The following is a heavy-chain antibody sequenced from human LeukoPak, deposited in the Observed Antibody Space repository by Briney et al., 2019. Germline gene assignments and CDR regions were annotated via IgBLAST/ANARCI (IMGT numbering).Heavy chain of an antibody. CDR1: GFTLSIYP. CDR3: ARGQSSGWYQDPFDY. CDR2: ILYDGSNT. J-gene: IGHJ4*02. V-gene: IGHV3-30*04. D-gene: IGHD6-19*01. Sequence: RGSLRLSCAASGFTLSIYPVHWVRHAPGKGLEWVAVILYDGSNTYYADSVEGRFTISKDKSKNTLYLQMSSLRLEDTAVYYCARGQSSGWYQDPFDYWGQGTLVTVSS.